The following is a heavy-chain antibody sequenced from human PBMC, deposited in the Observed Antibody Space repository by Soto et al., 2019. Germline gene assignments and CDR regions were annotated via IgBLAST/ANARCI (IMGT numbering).Heavy chain of an antibody. Sequence: ASEKVACKASGYTFTRYGISLVRQAPGQGLEWMGCSSAYNGNTNYGQKFQGRVTMTTDTSTSTDYMDLRSLRSEATAVYYRARRGPSSYYYGMNVWREVTTVSV. J-gene: IGHJ6*02. D-gene: IGHD2-2*01. CDR3: ARRGPSSYYYGMNV. CDR1: GYTFTRYG. CDR2: SSAYNGNT. V-gene: IGHV1-18*01.